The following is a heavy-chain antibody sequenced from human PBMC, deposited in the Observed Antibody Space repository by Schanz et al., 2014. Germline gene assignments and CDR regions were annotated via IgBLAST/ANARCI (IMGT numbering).Heavy chain of an antibody. CDR1: GVSISSFY. V-gene: IGHV4-59*08. J-gene: IGHJ6*03. CDR2: IYGGGST. CDR3: ASSGYDWWYYYYMDV. D-gene: IGHD5-12*01. Sequence: QVQLQESGPGLVRPSETLSLTCTVSGVSISSFYWSWIRQSPGQGLEYFGYIYGGGSTSYNPSFKSRVTMTFDTTRNAFSLKLSSVTAADTAVYYCASSGYDWWYYYYMDVWGKGTTVTVSS.